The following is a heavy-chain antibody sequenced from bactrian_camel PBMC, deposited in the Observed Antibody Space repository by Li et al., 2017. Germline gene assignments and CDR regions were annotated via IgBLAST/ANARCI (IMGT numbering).Heavy chain of an antibody. J-gene: IGHJ6*01. V-gene: IGHV3S1*01. CDR1: GPTYTTYC. Sequence: QVQLVESGGGSVQAGGSLRLSCQASGPTYTTYCMGWFRQAPGKEREGVATSYTGGGTTAYADSVKGRFTLSQDNAKNTLYLQMNSLKPEDTAMYYCATDGVAVIRGGYCYRADFGHWGQGTQVTV. D-gene: IGHD2*01. CDR2: SYTGGGTT. CDR3: ATDGVAVIRGGYCYRADFGH.